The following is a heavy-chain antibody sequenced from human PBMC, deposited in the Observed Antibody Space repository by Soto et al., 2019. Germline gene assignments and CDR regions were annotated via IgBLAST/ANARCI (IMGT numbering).Heavy chain of an antibody. J-gene: IGHJ4*02. CDR2: IYSSGST. CDR3: ARVDYYGSRVVDY. CDR1: GASISSYY. Sequence: SETLSLTCTVSGASISSYYWSWIRQPPGKGLEWIGYIYSSGSTTYNPSLKSRVTISVDTSKNQFSLELSSVTAVDTAVYYCARVDYYGSRVVDYWGQGTLVTVSS. D-gene: IGHD3-22*01. V-gene: IGHV4-59*01.